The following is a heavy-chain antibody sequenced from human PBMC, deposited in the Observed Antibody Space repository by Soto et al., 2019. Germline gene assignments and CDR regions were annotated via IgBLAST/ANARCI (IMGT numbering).Heavy chain of an antibody. CDR3: ARQIGRGSWSLDH. D-gene: IGHD6-13*01. J-gene: IGHJ4*02. CDR1: GGSISSSDYW. V-gene: IGHV4-39*01. Sequence: QLQLQESGPGLVKPAETLSLTCTVSGGSISSSDYWWGWIRQPPGKGLEWIGSIYYTGSTYYNPSLKSRVIISVDTSKNQFSLRLSSVTAADTAVYYCARQIGRGSWSLDHWGQGTLVTGSS. CDR2: IYYTGST.